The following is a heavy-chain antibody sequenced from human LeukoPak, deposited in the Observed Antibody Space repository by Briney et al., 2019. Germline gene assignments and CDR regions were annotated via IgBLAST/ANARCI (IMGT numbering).Heavy chain of an antibody. CDR1: GESFSGYY. Sequence: SETLSLTCAVYGESFSGYYWSWIRQPPGKGLEWIGEINHSGSTNYNPSLKSRVTISVDTSKNQFSLKLSSVTAADTAVYYCARGGERNFDYWGQGTLVTVSS. V-gene: IGHV4-34*01. CDR2: INHSGST. CDR3: ARGGERNFDY. J-gene: IGHJ4*02.